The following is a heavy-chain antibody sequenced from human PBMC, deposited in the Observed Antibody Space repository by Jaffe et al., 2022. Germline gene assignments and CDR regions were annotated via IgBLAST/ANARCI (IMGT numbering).Heavy chain of an antibody. D-gene: IGHD3-9*01. CDR1: GFTFKNFA. J-gene: IGHJ4*02. Sequence: EVQLLESGGGLVQPGGSLRLSCTGSGFTFKNFAICWVRQAPGKGLEWVSGVRGDGDSRFRGGGETTYYADSVKGRFTTSRDNSKNTIYMQMNSLRAEDTAVYYCAKVPVYFDILAGSPIDYWGQGTLVTVSS. CDR3: AKVPVYFDILAGSPIDY. V-gene: IGHV3-23*01. CDR2: VRGDGDSRFRGGGETT.